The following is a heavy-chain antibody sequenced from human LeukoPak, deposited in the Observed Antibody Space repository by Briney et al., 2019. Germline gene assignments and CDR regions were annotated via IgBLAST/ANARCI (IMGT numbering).Heavy chain of an antibody. D-gene: IGHD5-18*01. CDR1: GGSISSYY. J-gene: IGHJ4*02. CDR3: ARGGYSYFDY. Sequence: SETLSLTCTVSGGSISSYYWSWIRQPPGKGLEWIGYVYYSGSTNYNPSLKSRVTISVDTSKNQFSLKLSSVTAADTAVYYCARGGYSYFDYWGQGTLVTVSS. CDR2: VYYSGST. V-gene: IGHV4-59*01.